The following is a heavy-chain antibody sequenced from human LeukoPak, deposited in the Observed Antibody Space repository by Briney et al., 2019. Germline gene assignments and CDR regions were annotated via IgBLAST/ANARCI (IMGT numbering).Heavy chain of an antibody. CDR1: DDSISNYY. D-gene: IGHD4-17*01. Sequence: SETLSLTCTVSDDSISNYYWSWMRQPAGKGLEWIGRLDPSGTTNYSPSLRSRVTMSADTSKNQFSLRLQSVTAADTAVYYCARDRALANYGDHHYYFDNWGQGILVTVSS. CDR3: ARDRALANYGDHHYYFDN. V-gene: IGHV4-4*07. J-gene: IGHJ4*02. CDR2: LDPSGTT.